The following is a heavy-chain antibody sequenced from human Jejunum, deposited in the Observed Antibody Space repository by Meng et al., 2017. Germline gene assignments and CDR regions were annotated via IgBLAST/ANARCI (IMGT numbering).Heavy chain of an antibody. V-gene: IGHV1-3*04. CDR1: GYTFTTYF. Sequence: QVQRVQSGAWVKKPGASVKVSCKASGYTFTTYFIHWVRQAPGQRLEWMGWVNTDNGNTKYSQKFQDRVTITRDTSASTVYMDLRSLTSEDTAVYYCAVPPCSGGWCYFDYWGQGALVTVSS. J-gene: IGHJ4*02. D-gene: IGHD6-19*01. CDR2: VNTDNGNT. CDR3: AVPPCSGGWCYFDY.